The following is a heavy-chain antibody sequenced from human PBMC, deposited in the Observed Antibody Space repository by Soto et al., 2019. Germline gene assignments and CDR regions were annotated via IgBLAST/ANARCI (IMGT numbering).Heavy chain of an antibody. CDR3: ASSPGSLAGDY. CDR2: IYHRGST. Sequence: QVQLLQSGPGLVKPSGTLSLTCAVSSDFISTSTWWSWVRQPPGRGLEWIGEIYHRGSTNYNPSLKSRVTISVDKTKNQFSLNLSSVTAADTAVYYCASSPGSLAGDYWGQGTLVTVSS. J-gene: IGHJ4*02. CDR1: SDFISTSTW. V-gene: IGHV4-4*02. D-gene: IGHD2-15*01.